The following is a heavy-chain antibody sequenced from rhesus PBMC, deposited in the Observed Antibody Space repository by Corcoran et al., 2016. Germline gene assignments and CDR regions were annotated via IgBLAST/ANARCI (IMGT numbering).Heavy chain of an antibody. Sequence: QLQLQESGPGLVKPSETLSVTCAVSGGSTSSSYWSWIRQAPGKGLEGIGYIYGSGSSTNSNPTLKSRVTLSVDTSKNQLSLKLSSVTTADTAVYYCARDPDIVLDIWGQGVLVTVSS. V-gene: IGHV4-169*02. D-gene: IGHD2-2*01. J-gene: IGHJ4*01. CDR3: ARDPDIVLDI. CDR2: IYGSGSST. CDR1: GGSTSSSY.